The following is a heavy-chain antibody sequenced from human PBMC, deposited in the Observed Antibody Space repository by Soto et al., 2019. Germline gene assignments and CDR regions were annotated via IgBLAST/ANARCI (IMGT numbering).Heavy chain of an antibody. CDR1: GFTFSRYE. CDR2: ISGSGSTI. CDR3: ARVEVGAGLALDS. V-gene: IGHV3-48*03. Sequence: EVQQVESGGDLVQPGGSLRLSCVASGFTFSRYEINWVRQAPGKGLEWVSYISGSGSTIYYADSVKGRFTISRDNAKNSVYLQMNSLRAEDTAVYYCARVEVGAGLALDSWGQGTLVTVSS. J-gene: IGHJ4*02. D-gene: IGHD1-26*01.